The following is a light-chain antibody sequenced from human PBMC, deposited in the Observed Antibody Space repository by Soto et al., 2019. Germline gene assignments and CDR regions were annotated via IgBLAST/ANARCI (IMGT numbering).Light chain of an antibody. CDR3: QSYDSSLSSSV. J-gene: IGLJ1*01. V-gene: IGLV1-40*01. CDR1: SSDIGAGYD. CDR2: DNT. Sequence: QSVLTQPPSVSGAPGQRVTISCTGSSSDIGAGYDVHWYQQLPGTAPKLLIYDNTNRPSGVPDRFSGSKSGTSASLAITGLQAEDEADYYSQSYDSSLSSSVFGPGTKLTVL.